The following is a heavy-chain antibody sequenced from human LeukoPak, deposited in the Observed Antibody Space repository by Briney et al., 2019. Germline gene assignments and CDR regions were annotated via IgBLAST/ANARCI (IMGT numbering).Heavy chain of an antibody. CDR1: GGSFSGYY. CDR3: ARGRFLHYYGSGSYYNSWFDP. V-gene: IGHV4-34*01. Sequence: PSETLSLTCAVYGGSFSGYYWSWIRQPPGKGLEWIGESNHSGSTNYNPSLKSRVTISVDTSKNQFSLKLSSVTAADTAVYYCARGRFLHYYGSGSYYNSWFDPWGQGTLVTVSS. J-gene: IGHJ5*02. CDR2: SNHSGST. D-gene: IGHD3-10*01.